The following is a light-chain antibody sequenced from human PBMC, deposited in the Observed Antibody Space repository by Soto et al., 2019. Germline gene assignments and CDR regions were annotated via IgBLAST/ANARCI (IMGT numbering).Light chain of an antibody. J-gene: IGLJ1*01. CDR1: SSNIGAGYE. Sequence: QSVLTQPPSVSEAPGQRVTISCTGSSSNIGAGYEAHWYQQVPGTAPKPLISENNNRPSGVPDRFSGSKSGTSASLAITGLQAKDEAEYYCQSYDSSLSGYVFGTGTKLTVL. CDR3: QSYDSSLSGYV. CDR2: ENN. V-gene: IGLV1-40*01.